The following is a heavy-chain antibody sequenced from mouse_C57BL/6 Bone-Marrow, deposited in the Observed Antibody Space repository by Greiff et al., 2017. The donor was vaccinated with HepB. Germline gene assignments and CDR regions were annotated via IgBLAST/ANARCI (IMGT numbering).Heavy chain of an antibody. CDR2: IHPNSGST. CDR1: GYTFTSYW. Sequence: QVQLQQPGAELVKPGASVKLSCKASGYTFTSYWMHWVKKRPGQGLGWIGSIHPNSGSTNYNEKFKSKATLTVDKSSSTAYMQLSSLTSEDSAVYYCARGRGTTDWYFDVWGTGTTVTVSS. J-gene: IGHJ1*03. CDR3: ARGRGTTDWYFDV. V-gene: IGHV1-64*01. D-gene: IGHD2-14*01.